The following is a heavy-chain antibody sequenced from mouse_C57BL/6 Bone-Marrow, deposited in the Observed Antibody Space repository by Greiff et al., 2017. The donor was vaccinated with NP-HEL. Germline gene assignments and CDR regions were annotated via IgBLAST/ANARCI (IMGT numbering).Heavy chain of an antibody. CDR2: IDPNSGGT. J-gene: IGHJ2*01. Sequence: QVQLQQPGAELVKPGASVKVSCKASGYTFTSYWMHWVKQRPGQGLEWIGRIDPNSGGTKYNEKFKSKASLTVDKPSSTAYMQLNSLTSEDSAVYYCARYYYGSSSFDYWGQGTTLTVSS. D-gene: IGHD1-1*01. V-gene: IGHV1-72*01. CDR1: GYTFTSYW. CDR3: ARYYYGSSSFDY.